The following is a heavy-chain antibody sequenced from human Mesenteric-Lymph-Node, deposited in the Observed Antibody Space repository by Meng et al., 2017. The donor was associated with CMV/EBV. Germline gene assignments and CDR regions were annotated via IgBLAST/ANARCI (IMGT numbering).Heavy chain of an antibody. Sequence: GGSLRLSCAASGFTFDAYAMHWVRQGPGKGLEWVASFSRTNNYIWYADSVKGRFTISRDNAKNSLHLQMDSLRVDDTAMYYCARDRGLSSSWSYFDYWGQGTLVTVSS. CDR1: GFTFDAYA. CDR3: ARDRGLSSSWSYFDY. V-gene: IGHV3-21*01. CDR2: FSRTNNYI. J-gene: IGHJ4*02. D-gene: IGHD6-13*01.